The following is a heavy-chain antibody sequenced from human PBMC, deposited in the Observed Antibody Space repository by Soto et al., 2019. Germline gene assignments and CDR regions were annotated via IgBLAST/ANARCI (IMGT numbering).Heavy chain of an antibody. V-gene: IGHV4-30-4*01. CDR2: IYYTGST. CDR1: GGSISSGDDY. D-gene: IGHD2-15*01. J-gene: IGHJ4*02. CDR3: ARGGYYGSYWGFDY. Sequence: QVQLQESGPGLVKPAQTLSLTCTVSGGSISSGDDYWSWIRQPPGKGLEWIGYIYYTGSTYYNSSLKSRVVISVDTSKNQFSLKLTSVTAADTAVYYCARGGYYGSYWGFDYWGQGTLVTVSS.